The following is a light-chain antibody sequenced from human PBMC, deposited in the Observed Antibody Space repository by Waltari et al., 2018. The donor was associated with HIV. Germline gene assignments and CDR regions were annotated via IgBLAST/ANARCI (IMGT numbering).Light chain of an antibody. Sequence: QSVLTQPPSASGTPGQRVTISCSGSSSNIGSNTVNWYQQLPGTAPKLMIYEGSKRPSGVSNRFSGSKSGNTASLTISGLQAEDEADYYCCSYAGSSLYVFGTGTKVTVL. CDR2: EGS. J-gene: IGLJ1*01. V-gene: IGLV1-44*01. CDR1: SSNIGSNT. CDR3: CSYAGSSLYV.